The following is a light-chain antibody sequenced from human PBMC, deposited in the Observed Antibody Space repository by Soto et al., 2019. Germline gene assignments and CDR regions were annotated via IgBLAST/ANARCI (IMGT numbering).Light chain of an antibody. CDR2: DAS. V-gene: IGKV3D-15*01. Sequence: EIVMTQSPATLSVSPGERATLSCRASQSVSSNLAWYQQKPGQGPRLLIYDASTRATGTPTTFSGSGSGTNFTITISSLQSEDFAIYDCKQYPNRTLSFGRGTKVEIK. CDR3: KQYPNRTLS. CDR1: QSVSSN. J-gene: IGKJ4*01.